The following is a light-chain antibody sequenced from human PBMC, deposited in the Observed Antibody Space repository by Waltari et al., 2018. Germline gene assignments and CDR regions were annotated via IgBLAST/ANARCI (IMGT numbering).Light chain of an antibody. CDR3: QQYYVWPPIT. CDR2: VAS. J-gene: IGKJ4*01. V-gene: IGKV3-15*01. Sequence: VLLTQSPASLSVSPGATVILSCRASQSVRTNLVWYQQKAGQAPRTLIYVASTRASGVPSRFSGSGSETDFTLIISSLQSEDAAVYFCQQYYVWPPITFGGGTKLEI. CDR1: QSVRTN.